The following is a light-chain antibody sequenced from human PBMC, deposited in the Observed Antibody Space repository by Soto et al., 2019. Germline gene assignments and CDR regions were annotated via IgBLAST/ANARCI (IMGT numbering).Light chain of an antibody. CDR3: SSYAGRDAYVI. Sequence: QSALTQPPSASGSPGQSVAISCTGTSNDIGGYNYVSWYQRRPGKAPKLILYEVNTRPSGVPDRFSGSKSGNTASLTVSGLQADDEADYYCSSYAGRDAYVIFGGGPKLTVL. CDR2: EVN. V-gene: IGLV2-8*01. CDR1: SNDIGGYNY. J-gene: IGLJ2*01.